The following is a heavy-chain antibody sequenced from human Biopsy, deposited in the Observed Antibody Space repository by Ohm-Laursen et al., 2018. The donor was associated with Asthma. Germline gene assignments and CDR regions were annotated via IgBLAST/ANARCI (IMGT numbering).Heavy chain of an antibody. D-gene: IGHD3-22*01. CDR3: ARDPSYFDPSVEGWHL. Sequence: SVKVSCKGSRDIFSSYGFSWVRQAPGQGLEWMGGIIPISLTPSYARRFRGRVTISADEYTRTAYMVLSSLRSEDTAVYYCARDPSYFDPSVEGWHLWGQGTMVTVSS. CDR1: RDIFSSYG. V-gene: IGHV1-69*13. J-gene: IGHJ3*01. CDR2: IIPISLTP.